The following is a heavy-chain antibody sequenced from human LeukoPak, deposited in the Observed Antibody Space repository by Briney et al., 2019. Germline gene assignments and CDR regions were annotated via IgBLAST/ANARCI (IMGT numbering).Heavy chain of an antibody. J-gene: IGHJ5*02. Sequence: SETLSLTCTVSGYSISSGYYWGWIRQPPGKGLEWIGSIYHSGSTYYSPSLKSRVTISVDTSKNQFSLKLNSVTAADTAVYYCARGDYSSSWYEYNWFDPWGQGTLVTVSS. CDR3: ARGDYSSSWYEYNWFDP. V-gene: IGHV4-38-2*02. CDR1: GYSISSGYY. D-gene: IGHD6-13*01. CDR2: IYHSGST.